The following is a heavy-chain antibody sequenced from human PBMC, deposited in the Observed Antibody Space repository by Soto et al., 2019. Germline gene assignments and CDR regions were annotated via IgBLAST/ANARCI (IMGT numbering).Heavy chain of an antibody. CDR1: GFTFSAGG. Sequence: EVQLVESGGGLVQPGGSLRLSCAASGFTFSAGGRPGVRQAPGRGRVGVSRINGVGGATSSADFVKGRFTISRDDAKNTLFLQMNGLRAEDTAVYYCARGIFGSGTANDYWGQGTLVTVSS. CDR3: ARGIFGSGTANDY. J-gene: IGHJ4*02. CDR2: INGVGGAT. D-gene: IGHD3-10*01. V-gene: IGHV3-74*01.